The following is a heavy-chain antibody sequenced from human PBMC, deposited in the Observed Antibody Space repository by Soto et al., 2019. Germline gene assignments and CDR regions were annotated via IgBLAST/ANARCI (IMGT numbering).Heavy chain of an antibody. J-gene: IGHJ6*02. CDR3: ARDWWDCISTSCWFSSGMDV. V-gene: IGHV3-30-3*01. CDR1: GFTFSSYA. D-gene: IGHD2-2*01. Sequence: GGSLRLSCAASGFTFSSYAMHWVRQAPGKGLEWVAVISYDGSNKYYADSVKGRFTISRDNSKNTLYLQMNSLRAEDTAVYYCARDWWDCISTSCWFSSGMDVWGQGTTVTVSS. CDR2: ISYDGSNK.